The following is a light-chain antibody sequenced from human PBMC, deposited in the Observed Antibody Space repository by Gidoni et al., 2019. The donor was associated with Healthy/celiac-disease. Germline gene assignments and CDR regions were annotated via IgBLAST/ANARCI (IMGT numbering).Light chain of an antibody. V-gene: IGKV1-5*01. CDR1: QSISSW. CDR3: QQYNSYSYT. Sequence: DIQMTQSPSTLSASVGDRVTITCRASQSISSWLAWYQQKPGKAPKLLIYDASSLEGGVQSRFSGSGSGTEFTLTISSLHPDDFATYCCQQYNSYSYTFXQXTRLEIK. CDR2: DAS. J-gene: IGKJ2*01.